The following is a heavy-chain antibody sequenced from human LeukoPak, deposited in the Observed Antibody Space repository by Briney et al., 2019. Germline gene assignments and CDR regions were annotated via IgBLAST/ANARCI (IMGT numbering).Heavy chain of an antibody. D-gene: IGHD6-6*01. V-gene: IGHV1-69*05. J-gene: IGHJ6*03. Sequence: ASVKVSCKASGGTLSSYAISWVRQAPGQGLEWMGGIIPIFGTANYAQKFQGRVTITTDESTSTAYMELSSLRSEDTAVYYCARAEYSSPQPLPYYYYYMDVWGKGTTVTVSS. CDR1: GGTLSSYA. CDR3: ARAEYSSPQPLPYYYYYMDV. CDR2: IIPIFGTA.